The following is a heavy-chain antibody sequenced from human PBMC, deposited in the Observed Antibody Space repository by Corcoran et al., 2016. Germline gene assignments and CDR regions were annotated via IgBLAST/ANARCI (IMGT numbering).Heavy chain of an antibody. CDR3: ARHGPRGYYYDSSGYGAFDI. D-gene: IGHD3-22*01. Sequence: QLQLQESGPGLVKPSETLSLTCTVSGGSISSSSYYWGWIRQPPGKGLEWIGGIYYSGSTYYNPSLKSRVTISVDTSKNQFSLKLSSVTAADTAVYYCARHGPRGYYYDSSGYGAFDIWGQGTMVTVSS. J-gene: IGHJ3*02. CDR1: GGSISSSSYY. V-gene: IGHV4-39*01. CDR2: IYYSGST.